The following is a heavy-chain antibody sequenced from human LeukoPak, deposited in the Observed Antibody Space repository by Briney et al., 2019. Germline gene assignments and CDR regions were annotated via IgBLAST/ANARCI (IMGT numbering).Heavy chain of an antibody. CDR3: ASSEYSSSYFDY. CDR2: ISYDGSNK. V-gene: IGHV3-30-3*01. Sequence: PGGSLRLSCAASGFTFSSYAMSWVRQAPGKGLEWVAVISYDGSNKYYADSVKGRFTISRDNSKNTLYLQMNSLRAEDTAVYYCASSEYSSSYFDYWGQGTLVTVSS. D-gene: IGHD6-6*01. J-gene: IGHJ4*02. CDR1: GFTFSSYA.